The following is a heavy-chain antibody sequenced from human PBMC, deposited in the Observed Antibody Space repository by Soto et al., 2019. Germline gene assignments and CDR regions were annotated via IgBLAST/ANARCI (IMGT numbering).Heavy chain of an antibody. J-gene: IGHJ4*02. Sequence: QVQLVQSGAEVKKPGSSVKVSCKASGGTFSSSAISWVRQAPGQGLEWMGGIIPIFGTANYAQKFQGRVTITADESTSTASMELSSMRSEDTAVYYCASLLRGYSGTGDYWDQGTLVTVSS. CDR3: ASLLRGYSGTGDY. CDR1: GGTFSSSA. CDR2: IIPIFGTA. V-gene: IGHV1-69*12. D-gene: IGHD5-12*01.